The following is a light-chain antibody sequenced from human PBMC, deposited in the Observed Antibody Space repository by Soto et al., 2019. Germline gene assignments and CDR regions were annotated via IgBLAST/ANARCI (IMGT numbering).Light chain of an antibody. CDR3: RSYTSSYTQV. J-gene: IGLJ2*01. V-gene: IGLV2-14*01. CDR2: DVS. CDR1: SSDVGGYNY. Sequence: QSALTQPASVSGSPGQSITISCTGTSSDVGGYNYVSWYQQHPGKAPKLMIYDVSNRPSGVSNRFSGSKSGNTASLTNSGLQAEDEADNYCRSYTSSYTQVFGGGTKLTVL.